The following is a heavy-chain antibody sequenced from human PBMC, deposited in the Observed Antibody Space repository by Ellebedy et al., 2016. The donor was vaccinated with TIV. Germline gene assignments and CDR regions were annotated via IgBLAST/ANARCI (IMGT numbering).Heavy chain of an antibody. J-gene: IGHJ3*01. V-gene: IGHV4-39*07. CDR3: ARNITVVRGARVGAFDV. D-gene: IGHD3-10*01. CDR2: IFYSGST. CDR1: GGSISSSSYY. Sequence: MPSETLSLTCTVSGGSISSSSYYWGWVRQPPGKGLEWIGSIFYSGSTYYNPSLKGRVTISVDTSKNQFSLKLTSVSAADTAVYYCARNITVVRGARVGAFDVWGQGTMVTVSS.